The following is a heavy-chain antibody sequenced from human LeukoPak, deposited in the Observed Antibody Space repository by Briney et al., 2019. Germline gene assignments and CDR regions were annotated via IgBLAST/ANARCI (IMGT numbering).Heavy chain of an antibody. CDR1: GGSISSSSYY. Sequence: SETLSLTCTVSGGSISSSSYYWGWIRQPPGKGLEWIGSIYHSGSTYYNPSLKSRVTMSADTSKNQFSLKLSSVNAADTAVYYCARQPPYESSGYPYYFDYWGQGTLVTVSS. V-gene: IGHV4-39*01. J-gene: IGHJ4*02. D-gene: IGHD3-22*01. CDR2: IYHSGST. CDR3: ARQPPYESSGYPYYFDY.